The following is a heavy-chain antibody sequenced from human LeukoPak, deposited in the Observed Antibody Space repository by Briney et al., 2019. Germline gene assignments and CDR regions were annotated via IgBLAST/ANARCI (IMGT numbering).Heavy chain of an antibody. D-gene: IGHD4-17*01. CDR1: GFTFSRYA. J-gene: IGHJ4*02. V-gene: IGHV3-33*01. CDR2: IWYDGSNK. Sequence: GGSLRLSCAASGFTFSRYAMHWVRQAPGKGLDWVAVIWYDGSNKYYADSVKGRFTISRDNPKNTLYLQMNSLRAEDTAVYYCASDYGEKGSYLDYWGQGTLVTVSS. CDR3: ASDYGEKGSYLDY.